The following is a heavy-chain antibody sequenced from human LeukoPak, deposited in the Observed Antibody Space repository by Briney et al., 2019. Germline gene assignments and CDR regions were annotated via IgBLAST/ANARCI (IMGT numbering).Heavy chain of an antibody. Sequence: SETLSLTCTVPGGSTTTYYWSWIPRPPGKRLEWIGYIHYSGSTSYSPSLKSRVTISGDTSKNQFSLKLSSVTAADTAVYYCASGYTYGFVFDYWGQGALVTVSS. V-gene: IGHV4-59*01. CDR2: IHYSGST. CDR1: GGSTTTYY. J-gene: IGHJ4*01. D-gene: IGHD5-18*01. CDR3: ASGYTYGFVFDY.